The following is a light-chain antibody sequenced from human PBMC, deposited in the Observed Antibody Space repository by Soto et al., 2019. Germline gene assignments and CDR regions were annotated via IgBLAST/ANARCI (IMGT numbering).Light chain of an antibody. CDR3: QQYNNWPRT. V-gene: IGKV3-15*01. Sequence: EIVTTQSPATLSVSPGERATLSCRASQSVNNNLAWYQQKPGQAPRLLIYGASTRATGIPARFSGSGSGTEFSLTISGLQSEGFAVYYCQQYNNWPRTFGQGTKVDIK. CDR1: QSVNNN. CDR2: GAS. J-gene: IGKJ1*01.